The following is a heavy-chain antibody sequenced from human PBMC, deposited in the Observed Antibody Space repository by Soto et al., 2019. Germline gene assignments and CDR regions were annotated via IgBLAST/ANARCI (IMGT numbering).Heavy chain of an antibody. J-gene: IGHJ5*02. CDR1: GYTFTSYG. V-gene: IGHV1-18*01. Sequence: ASVKVSCKASGYTFTSYGISWVRQAPGQGLEWMGWISAYNGNTNYAQKLQGRVTMTTDTSTSTAYMELRSLRSDDTAVYYCARDQAPPIPKYCSSTSCYPGNWFDPWGQGTLVPVSS. CDR2: ISAYNGNT. CDR3: ARDQAPPIPKYCSSTSCYPGNWFDP. D-gene: IGHD2-2*01.